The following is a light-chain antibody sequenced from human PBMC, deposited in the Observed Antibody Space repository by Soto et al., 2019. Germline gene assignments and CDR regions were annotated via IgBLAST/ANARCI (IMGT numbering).Light chain of an antibody. CDR2: EVT. Sequence: QSALTQPASVSASPGQSITISFTGTSSDVGGYNYVSWYQQYPGKVPKLIIFEVTHRPSGVSSRFSGSKSGDTASLTISGLQPEDEADYYCSSYTSSSSLVFGTGTKLTVL. J-gene: IGLJ1*01. CDR1: SSDVGGYNY. CDR3: SSYTSSSSLV. V-gene: IGLV2-14*01.